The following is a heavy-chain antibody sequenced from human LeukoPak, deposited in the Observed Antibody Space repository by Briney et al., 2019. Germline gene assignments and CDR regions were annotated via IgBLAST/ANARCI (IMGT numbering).Heavy chain of an antibody. CDR3: ARDLKGSYYYDSSGYGY. J-gene: IGHJ4*02. CDR1: GYTFTSYY. D-gene: IGHD3-22*01. Sequence: GASVKVSCKASGYTFTSYYMHWVRQAPGQGLEWMGIINPSGGSTSYAQKFQGRVTMTRDTSTSTVYMELSSLRSEDTAVYYCARDLKGSYYYDSSGYGYWGQGTLVTVSS. V-gene: IGHV1-46*01. CDR2: INPSGGST.